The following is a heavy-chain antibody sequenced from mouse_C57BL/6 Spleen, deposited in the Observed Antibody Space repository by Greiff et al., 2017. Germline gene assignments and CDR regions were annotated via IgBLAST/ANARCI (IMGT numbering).Heavy chain of an antibody. J-gene: IGHJ2*01. V-gene: IGHV3-1*01. D-gene: IGHD4-1*01. Sequence: EVKLQESGPGMEKPSQSLSLTCTVTGYSITSGYDWHWIRPFPGNKLEWMGYISYSGSTNYNPSLKSRISITHDTSKNHFFLKLNSVTTEDTATYYCARGGLGDYFDYWGQGTTLTVSS. CDR1: GYSITSGYD. CDR3: ARGGLGDYFDY. CDR2: ISYSGST.